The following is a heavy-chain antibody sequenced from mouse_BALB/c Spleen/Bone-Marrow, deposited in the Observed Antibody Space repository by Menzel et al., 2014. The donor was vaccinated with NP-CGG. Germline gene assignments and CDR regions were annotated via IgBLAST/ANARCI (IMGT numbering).Heavy chain of an antibody. D-gene: IGHD1-1*01. CDR1: GFTFTDHY. CDR3: ARCYSWYFDY. CDR2: ISTKANGYTT. V-gene: IGHV7-3*02. Sequence: DVQLVESGADLVQPGGSLRLSCATSGFTFTDHYVRWVRQPPGKALEWLGFISTKANGYTTEYSASVKGPFTISRDNSQSIVYLQMNTLRAEDSATYYGARCYSWYFDYWGQGTTLTVSS. J-gene: IGHJ2*01.